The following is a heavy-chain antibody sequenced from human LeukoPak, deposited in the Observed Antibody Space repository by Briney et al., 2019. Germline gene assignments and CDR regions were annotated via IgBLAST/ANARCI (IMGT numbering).Heavy chain of an antibody. J-gene: IGHJ3*02. CDR2: IIPFFGIA. Sequence: SVKVSCKASGATFTIYAISWVRQAPGQGLEWMGRIIPFFGIANYAQKFQGRVTITADKSTSTAYMELSSLRSEDTAVYYCASRYCGGDCYPTRHLVIWGQGTMVTVS. CDR3: ASRYCGGDCYPTRHLVI. V-gene: IGHV1-69*04. D-gene: IGHD2-21*02. CDR1: GATFTIYA.